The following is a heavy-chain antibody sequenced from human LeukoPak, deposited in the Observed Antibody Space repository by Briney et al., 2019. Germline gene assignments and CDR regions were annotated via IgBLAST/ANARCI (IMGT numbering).Heavy chain of an antibody. V-gene: IGHV3-30*18. CDR3: AKDQGFHLVAPDY. Sequence: LSGGSLRLSCAASGFTFSSYSMNWVRQAPGKGLEWVAVISYDGNNKYYADSVKGRFTISRDNSKNTLYLQMNSLRAEDTAVYYCAKDQGFHLVAPDYWGQGTLVTVSS. CDR2: ISYDGNNK. CDR1: GFTFSSYS. J-gene: IGHJ4*02. D-gene: IGHD3-9*01.